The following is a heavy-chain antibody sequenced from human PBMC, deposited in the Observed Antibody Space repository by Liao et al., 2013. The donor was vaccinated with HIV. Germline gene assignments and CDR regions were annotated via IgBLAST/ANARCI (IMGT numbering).Heavy chain of an antibody. CDR1: GGSFSGYY. V-gene: IGHV4-34*01. Sequence: QVQLQQWGAGLLKPSETLSLTCAVYGGSFSGYYWSWIRQPPGKGLEWIGEINHSGSTNYNPSLKSRVTISVDTSKNQFSLKLSSVTAADTAVYYCARESWYDSSGYYPQNFDYWGQGTLVTVSS. J-gene: IGHJ4*02. D-gene: IGHD3-22*01. CDR2: INHSGST. CDR3: ARESWYDSSGYYPQNFDY.